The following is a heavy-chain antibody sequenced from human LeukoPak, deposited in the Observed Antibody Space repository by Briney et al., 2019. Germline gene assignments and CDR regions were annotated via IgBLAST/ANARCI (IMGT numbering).Heavy chain of an antibody. Sequence: SETLSLTWAVSGYSTSSGYYWGWIRQPPGKGLEWIGSIYHSGSTYYNPSLKSRVTISVDTSKNQFSPKLSSVTAADTAVYYCTALDFWSGYSVDYWGQGTLVTVSS. V-gene: IGHV4-38-2*01. CDR3: TALDFWSGYSVDY. D-gene: IGHD3-3*01. J-gene: IGHJ4*02. CDR1: GYSTSSGYY. CDR2: IYHSGST.